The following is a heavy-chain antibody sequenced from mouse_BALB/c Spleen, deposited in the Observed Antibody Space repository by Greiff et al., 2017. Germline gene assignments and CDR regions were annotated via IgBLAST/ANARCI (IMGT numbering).Heavy chain of an antibody. CDR3: ARDLRYDRELAY. J-gene: IGHJ3*01. CDR1: GFTFSSYG. V-gene: IGHV5-6-3*01. D-gene: IGHD2-14*01. Sequence: EVKLMESGGGLVQPGGSLTLSCAASGFTFSSYGMSWVRQTPDKRLELVATINSNGGSTYYPDSVKGRFTISRDNAKNTLYLQMSSLKSEDTAMYYCARDLRYDRELAYWGQGTLVTVSA. CDR2: INSNGGST.